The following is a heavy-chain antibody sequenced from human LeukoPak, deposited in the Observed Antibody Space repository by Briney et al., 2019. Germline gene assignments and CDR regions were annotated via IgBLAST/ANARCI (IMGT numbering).Heavy chain of an antibody. D-gene: IGHD1-26*01. CDR1: GGSISGQY. V-gene: IGHV4-59*11. Sequence: SETLSLTCTVSGGSISGQYWSWIRQPPGKGLEWIGFVSYSGSTNYNPSLNGRVTISLDTSKNQFSLRLNSVTAADTAVYYCVRGGASSRYFDYWGQGTLVTVSS. CDR2: VSYSGST. CDR3: VRGGASSRYFDY. J-gene: IGHJ4*02.